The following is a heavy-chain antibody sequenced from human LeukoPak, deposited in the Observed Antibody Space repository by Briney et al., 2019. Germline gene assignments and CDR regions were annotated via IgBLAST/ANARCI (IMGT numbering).Heavy chain of an antibody. V-gene: IGHV1-8*01. CDR2: MNPNSGNT. J-gene: IGHJ6*02. CDR1: GYTFTSYD. CDR3: AIAPRAQWLADYYYYYGMDV. Sequence: ASVKVSCKASGYTFTSYDINWVRQATGQGLEWMGWMNPNSGNTGYAQKFQGRDTMTRNTSISTAYMELSSLRSEDTAVYYCAIAPRAQWLADYYYYYGMDVWGQGTTVTVSS. D-gene: IGHD6-19*01.